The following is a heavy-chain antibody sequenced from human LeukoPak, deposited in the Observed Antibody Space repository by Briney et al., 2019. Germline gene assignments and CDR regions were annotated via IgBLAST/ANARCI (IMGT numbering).Heavy chain of an antibody. D-gene: IGHD1-26*01. CDR2: ISGGGEGT. CDR3: AKATGSYPSNPFDY. J-gene: IGHJ4*02. CDR1: GFTFSNYA. Sequence: PGGSLRLSCAAYGFTFSNYAMNWVRQGPGKGLEWVSGISGGGEGTFYADSVKGRFTISRDISKSTLFLQMNSLRVEDTAVYYCAKATGSYPSNPFDYWGQGTLVSVSS. V-gene: IGHV3-23*01.